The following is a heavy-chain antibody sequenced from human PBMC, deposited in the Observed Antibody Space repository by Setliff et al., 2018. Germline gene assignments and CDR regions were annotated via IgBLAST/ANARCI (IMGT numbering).Heavy chain of an antibody. D-gene: IGHD6-19*01. CDR3: ARRPISMAGYRKSAFDI. CDR2: VSTYNGDT. CDR1: GYTFTDYG. V-gene: IGHV1-18*01. Sequence: ASVKVSCKASGYTFTDYGVTWVRQAPGQGLEWMGWVSTYNGDTKYAQNFRGRVTMTTDISTSTAYMELRTLRSDDTAVYFCARRPISMAGYRKSAFDIWGQGTMVTVSS. J-gene: IGHJ3*02.